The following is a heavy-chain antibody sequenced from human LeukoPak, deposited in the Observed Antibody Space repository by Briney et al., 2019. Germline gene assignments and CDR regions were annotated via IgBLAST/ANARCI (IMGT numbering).Heavy chain of an antibody. D-gene: IGHD2-15*01. CDR3: ARSHCSGGSCYWGSYYYYYGMDV. CDR2: IYYSGST. Sequence: PSETLSLTCTVSGGSISSGDYYWSWIRQPPGKGLEWIGYIYYSGSTYYNPSLKSRVTISVDTSKNQFSLKLSSVTAADTAVYYCARSHCSGGSCYWGSYYYYYGMDVWGQGTTVTVSS. V-gene: IGHV4-30-4*01. J-gene: IGHJ6*02. CDR1: GGSISSGDYY.